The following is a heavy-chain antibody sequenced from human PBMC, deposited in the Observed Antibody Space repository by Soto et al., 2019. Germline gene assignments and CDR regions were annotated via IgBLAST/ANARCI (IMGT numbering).Heavy chain of an antibody. V-gene: IGHV4-30-4*01. CDR1: AVSISSGGYC. CDR3: VRVSLGGGAGRAGMDV. CDR2: IYYSGST. Sequence: PSVPLSLTWPWAAVSISSGGYCLSWVRPPPGKGLEWIGYIYYSGSTYYNPSLKSRVTISVDTSKNQFSLELSSVTAADTAVYYCVRVSLGGGAGRAGMDVWGQGTKVTVSS. D-gene: IGHD3-16*01. J-gene: IGHJ6*02.